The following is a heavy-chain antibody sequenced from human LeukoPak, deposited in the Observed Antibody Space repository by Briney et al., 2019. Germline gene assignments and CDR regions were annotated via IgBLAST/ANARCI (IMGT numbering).Heavy chain of an antibody. D-gene: IGHD6-6*01. V-gene: IGHV3-48*01. CDR1: GFTFSSYS. J-gene: IGHJ4*02. CDR3: ARDLAVRAARSHPLDY. Sequence: SGGSLRLSCAASGFTFSSYSMNWVRQAPGKGLEWVSYISSSSSTIYYADSVKGRFTISRDNAKNSLYLQMNSLRAEDTAVYYCARDLAVRAARSHPLDYWGQGTLVTVSS. CDR2: ISSSSSTI.